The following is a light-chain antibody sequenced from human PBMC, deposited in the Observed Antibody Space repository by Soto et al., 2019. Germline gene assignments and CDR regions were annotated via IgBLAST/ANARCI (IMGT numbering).Light chain of an antibody. CDR2: GAS. Sequence: EIVLTQSPGTLSLSPGERATLSCRASQSVSSSYLAWYQQKPGQAPRLLIYGASSRATGIPDRFSGSGSGTDITLTISRLEPEDFAVYYCQQYGSSPRTFGQGTHVEIK. V-gene: IGKV3-20*01. CDR3: QQYGSSPRT. J-gene: IGKJ1*01. CDR1: QSVSSSY.